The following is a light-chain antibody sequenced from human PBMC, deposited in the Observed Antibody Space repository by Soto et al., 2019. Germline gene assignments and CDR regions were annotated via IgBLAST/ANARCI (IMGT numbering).Light chain of an antibody. J-gene: IGKJ1*01. Sequence: DIVFTQSPGTLSLSPGERATLSFRAGQRVDDGHLAWYQLRPGQAPRLLIYGASNRATGIPDRFSGSGSGTDFTLTISRLEPEDFAVYYCQQYGSSGTFGQGTKVDIK. CDR2: GAS. CDR3: QQYGSSGT. CDR1: QRVDDGH. V-gene: IGKV3-20*01.